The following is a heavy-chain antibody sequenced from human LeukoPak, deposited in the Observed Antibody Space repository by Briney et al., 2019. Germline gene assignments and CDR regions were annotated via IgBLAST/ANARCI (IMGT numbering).Heavy chain of an antibody. Sequence: GGSLRLSCAASGFTFSTYAMTWVRQAPGKGLEWVSLISGTGGSTYYADSVKGRFTISRDNSKNTLYLQMNSLRAEDTAVYYCARRAGAYSHPYDYWGQGTLVTVSS. CDR2: ISGTGGST. J-gene: IGHJ4*02. D-gene: IGHD4/OR15-4a*01. CDR1: GFTFSTYA. CDR3: ARRAGAYSHPYDY. V-gene: IGHV3-23*01.